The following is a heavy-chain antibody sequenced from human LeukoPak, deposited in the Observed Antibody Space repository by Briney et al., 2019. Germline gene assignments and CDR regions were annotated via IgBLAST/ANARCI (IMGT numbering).Heavy chain of an antibody. CDR1: GFTFSTYG. J-gene: IGHJ4*02. D-gene: IGHD2-21*01. CDR2: TSYDGGNK. CDR3: AKDLNRLGYYFDY. Sequence: PGRSLRLSCAASGFTFSTYGMHWVRQAPGKGLEWVAVTSYDGGNKYYADSVRGRFTISRDNSKNTLYLQMNSLRAEDTAVYFCAKDLNRLGYYFDYWGQGTLVTVSS. V-gene: IGHV3-30*18.